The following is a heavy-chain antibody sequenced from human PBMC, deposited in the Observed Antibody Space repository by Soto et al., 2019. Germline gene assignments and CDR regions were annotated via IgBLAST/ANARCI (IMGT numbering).Heavy chain of an antibody. CDR1: GASISGFY. J-gene: IGHJ5*02. Sequence: ETLSLPCTVSGASISGFYWSWIRKSAGKGLEWIGRIYATGTTDYNPSLKSRVMMSVDTSKKQFSLKLRSVTAADTAVYYCVRDGTKTLRDWFDPWGQGISVTVSS. CDR3: VRDGTKTLRDWFDP. CDR2: IYATGTT. V-gene: IGHV4-4*07. D-gene: IGHD1-1*01.